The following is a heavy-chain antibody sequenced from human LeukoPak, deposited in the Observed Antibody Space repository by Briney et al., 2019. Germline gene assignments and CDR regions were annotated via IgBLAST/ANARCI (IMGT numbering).Heavy chain of an antibody. CDR1: GASVGSGGHY. CDR3: ARHGPVTPYYFDY. Sequence: SHTLSLTCTVSGASVGSGGHYWSWIRQPAGKGLEWLGRTYVTGSTNYNPSLNSRVSISIDTSNNQFFVQLTSVTAADTAVYFCARHGPVTPYYFDYWGQGTLVTVSS. CDR2: TYVTGST. V-gene: IGHV4-61*02. D-gene: IGHD4-17*01. J-gene: IGHJ4*02.